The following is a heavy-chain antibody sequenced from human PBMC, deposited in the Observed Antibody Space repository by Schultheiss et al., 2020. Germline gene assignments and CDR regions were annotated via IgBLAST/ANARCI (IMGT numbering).Heavy chain of an antibody. CDR3: ARGGRRRYFDY. Sequence: SETLSLTCAVYGGSFSGYYWSWIRQPPGKGLEWIGRIYTSGSTNYNPSLKSRVTMSVDTSKNQFSLKLSSVTAADTAVYYCARGGRRRYFDYWGQGTLVTVSA. V-gene: IGHV4-59*10. CDR1: GGSFSGYY. D-gene: IGHD6-25*01. CDR2: IYTSGST. J-gene: IGHJ4*02.